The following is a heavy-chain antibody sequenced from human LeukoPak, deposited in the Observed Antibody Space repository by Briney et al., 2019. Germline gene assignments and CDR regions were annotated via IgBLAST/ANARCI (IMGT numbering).Heavy chain of an antibody. V-gene: IGHV1-2*06. CDR3: AREWVLSDGSGSYFILFDI. D-gene: IGHD3-10*01. CDR1: GYTFTGYY. Sequence: ASVKVSCKASGYTFTGYYMHWVRRAPGQGLEWMGRINPNSGGTNYAQKFQGRVTMTRDTSISTAYMELSRLRSDDTAVYYCAREWVLSDGSGSYFILFDIWGQGTMVTVSS. J-gene: IGHJ3*02. CDR2: INPNSGGT.